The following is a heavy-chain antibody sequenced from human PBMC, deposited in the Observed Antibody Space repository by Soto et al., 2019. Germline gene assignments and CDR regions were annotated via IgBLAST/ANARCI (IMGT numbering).Heavy chain of an antibody. D-gene: IGHD6-13*01. J-gene: IGHJ4*02. CDR3: AGDRHSNIWAFY. CDR2: INHSGST. CDR1: GGSFSGYY. Sequence: SETLSLTCAVYGGSFSGYYWSWIRQPPGKGLEWIGEINHSGSTNYNPSLKSRVTISVVTSKNQFSLKLSSVTAADTAVYYCAGDRHSNIWAFYWGQGTLVTVSS. V-gene: IGHV4-34*01.